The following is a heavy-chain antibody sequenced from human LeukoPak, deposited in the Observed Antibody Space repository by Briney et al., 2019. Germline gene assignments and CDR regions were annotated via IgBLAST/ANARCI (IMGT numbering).Heavy chain of an antibody. J-gene: IGHJ4*02. D-gene: IGHD2-2*02. CDR3: AKDRVGCSRTSCYRNDY. CDR1: GFTFSSYG. V-gene: IGHV3-23*01. Sequence: GGSLRLSCAASGFTFSSYGMSWVRQAPGKGLEWVSAISGSGGSTYYADSVKGRFTISRDNSKNTLYLQMNSLRAEDTAVYYCAKDRVGCSRTSCYRNDYWGQGTLVTVSS. CDR2: ISGSGGST.